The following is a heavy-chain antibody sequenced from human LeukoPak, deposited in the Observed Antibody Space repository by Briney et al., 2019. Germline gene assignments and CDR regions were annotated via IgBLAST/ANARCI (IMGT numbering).Heavy chain of an antibody. J-gene: IGHJ5*02. CDR1: GYTFTGYY. V-gene: IGHV1-2*02. CDR3: ARDPGYSGYDLVSWFDP. D-gene: IGHD5-12*01. CDR2: IDPNSGGT. Sequence: ASVKVSCKASGYTFTGYYMHWVRQAPGQGLEWTGWIDPNSGGTNYAQKFQGRVTMTRDTSIGTAYMELSRLRSDDTAVYYCARDPGYSGYDLVSWFDPWGQGTLVTVS.